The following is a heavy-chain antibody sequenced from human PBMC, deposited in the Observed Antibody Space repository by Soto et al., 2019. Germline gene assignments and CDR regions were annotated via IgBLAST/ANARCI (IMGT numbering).Heavy chain of an antibody. CDR1: GGSISSSSYY. CDR3: ASHTTYYDILTGYYRPNWFDP. D-gene: IGHD3-9*01. CDR2: IYYSGST. Sequence: PSETLSLTCTVSGGSISSSSYYWGWIRQPPGKGLEWIGSIYYSGSTYYNPSLKSRVTISVDTSKNQFSLKLSSVTTADTAVYYCASHTTYYDILTGYYRPNWFDPWGQGTLVTVSS. V-gene: IGHV4-39*01. J-gene: IGHJ5*02.